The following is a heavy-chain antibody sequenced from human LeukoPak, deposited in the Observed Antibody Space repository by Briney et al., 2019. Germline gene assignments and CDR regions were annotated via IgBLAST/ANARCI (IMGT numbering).Heavy chain of an antibody. CDR1: GYIFTTYF. CDR2: INPNNGDT. Sequence: ASVKVSCKASGYIFTTYFIHWVRQAPGQGLEWMGWINPNNGDTIYVQKFQGRVTMTRDTSISTAYMELTRLRSDDTAVYYCAREGGYDILTGYQDYWGQGTLVTVSS. D-gene: IGHD3-9*01. CDR3: AREGGYDILTGYQDY. V-gene: IGHV1-2*02. J-gene: IGHJ4*02.